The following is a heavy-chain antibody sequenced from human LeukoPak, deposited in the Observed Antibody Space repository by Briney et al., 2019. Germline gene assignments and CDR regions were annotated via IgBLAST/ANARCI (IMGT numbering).Heavy chain of an antibody. CDR1: GYTFTGYY. J-gene: IGHJ4*02. CDR2: INPNSGST. CDR3: ARESGYFDSSGYYY. V-gene: IGHV1-2*02. Sequence: ASVKVSCKASGYTFTGYYMHWVRQALGQGLEWMGWINPNSGSTNYAQKFQGRVTMTRDTSISTAYMELSRLRSDDTAVYYCARESGYFDSSGYYYWGQGTLVTVSS. D-gene: IGHD3-22*01.